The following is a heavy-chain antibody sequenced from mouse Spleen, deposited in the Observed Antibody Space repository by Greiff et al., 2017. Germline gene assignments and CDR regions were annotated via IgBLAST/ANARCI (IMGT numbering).Heavy chain of an antibody. D-gene: IGHD2-4*01. V-gene: IGHV5-9*04. CDR1: GFTFSSYA. J-gene: IGHJ3*01. CDR2: ISSGGGNT. Sequence: EVKLVESGGGLVKLGGSLKLSCAASGFTFSSYAMSWVRQTPEKRLEWVATISSGGGNTYYPDSVKGRFTISRDNAKNTLYLQMSSLKSEDTAMYYCARHNYYDYDVGFAYWGQGTLVTVSA. CDR3: ARHNYYDYDVGFAY.